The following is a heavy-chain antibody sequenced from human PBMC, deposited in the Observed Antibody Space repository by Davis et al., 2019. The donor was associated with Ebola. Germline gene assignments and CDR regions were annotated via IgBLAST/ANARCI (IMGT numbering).Heavy chain of an antibody. V-gene: IGHV3-74*01. D-gene: IGHD1-14*01. Sequence: PGGSLRLSCVDSEFSFRSYWFHWVRQAPGKGLEWVSRIDTDGSITDYADSVRGRFTISRDNAKNTLFLQMNSLRADDTAVYYWARDVAGRAGYWGQGTLVTVSS. CDR3: ARDVAGRAGY. CDR1: EFSFRSYW. J-gene: IGHJ4*02. CDR2: IDTDGSIT.